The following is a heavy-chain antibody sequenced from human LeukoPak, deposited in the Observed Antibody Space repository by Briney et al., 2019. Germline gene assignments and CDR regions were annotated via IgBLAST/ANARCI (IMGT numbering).Heavy chain of an antibody. Sequence: ASVKVSCKASGYTFPNYGNFWVRQAPGHGLEGTGWISAYSGNTNYAQKLQGRVTMTTETSTSTAYMELESLRSDDTAVYYCAISQGSYYDTSGYLGGDYWGQGTLVTVSS. V-gene: IGHV1-18*01. CDR1: GYTFPNYG. CDR3: AISQGSYYDTSGYLGGDY. J-gene: IGHJ4*02. CDR2: ISAYSGNT. D-gene: IGHD3-22*01.